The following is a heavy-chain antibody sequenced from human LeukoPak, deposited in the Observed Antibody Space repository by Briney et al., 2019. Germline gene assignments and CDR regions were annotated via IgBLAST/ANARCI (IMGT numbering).Heavy chain of an antibody. V-gene: IGHV1-18*01. Sequence: ASVKVSCEASGYAFTSYGISWVRQAPGQGLEWMGWISGYNGKTYYARQLQARVTMTTDTSTTTAYMELRSLRSDDTAVYYCARDLSGSLNLNDYWGQGTLVTVSS. D-gene: IGHD1-26*01. J-gene: IGHJ4*02. CDR2: ISGYNGKT. CDR1: GYAFTSYG. CDR3: ARDLSGSLNLNDY.